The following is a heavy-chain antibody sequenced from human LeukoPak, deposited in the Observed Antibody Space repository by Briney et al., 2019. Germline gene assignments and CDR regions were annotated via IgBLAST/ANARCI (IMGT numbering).Heavy chain of an antibody. D-gene: IGHD3-16*01. V-gene: IGHV3-23*01. Sequence: GGTLRLSCAASGITFSSYGMSWVRQAPGKGLEWVSSISSTGGTTYYADSVKGRFTISGDNAKNTLYLQMNSLRAEDTAVYYCARDFLHLGGWGQGTMVTVSS. CDR2: ISSTGGTT. CDR1: GITFSSYG. CDR3: ARDFLHLGG. J-gene: IGHJ3*01.